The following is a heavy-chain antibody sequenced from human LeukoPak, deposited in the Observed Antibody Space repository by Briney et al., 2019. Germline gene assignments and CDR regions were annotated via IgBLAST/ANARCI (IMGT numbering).Heavy chain of an antibody. CDR1: GFTFSSYG. V-gene: IGHV3-23*01. D-gene: IGHD1-26*01. Sequence: GGTLRLSCAASGFTFSSYGMSWVRQAPGKGLEWVSAISGGGGSTYYADSVKGRFTISRDNSKNTLYLQMNSLRAEDTAVYYCARKGVGATPPFDYWGQGTLVTVSS. J-gene: IGHJ4*02. CDR3: ARKGVGATPPFDY. CDR2: ISGGGGST.